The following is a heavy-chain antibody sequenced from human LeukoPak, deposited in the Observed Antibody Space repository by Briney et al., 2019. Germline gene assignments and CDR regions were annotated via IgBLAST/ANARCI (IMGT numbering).Heavy chain of an antibody. V-gene: IGHV3-30-3*01. J-gene: IGHJ3*02. Sequence: HPGRSLRLSCAASGFTFSSYAMHWVRQAPGKGLEWVAVISYDGSNKYYADSVKGRFTISRDNSKNTLYLQMNSLRAEDTAVYYCARDLPYCSGGSCYSDAFDIWGQGTMVTVSS. D-gene: IGHD2-15*01. CDR1: GFTFSSYA. CDR3: ARDLPYCSGGSCYSDAFDI. CDR2: ISYDGSNK.